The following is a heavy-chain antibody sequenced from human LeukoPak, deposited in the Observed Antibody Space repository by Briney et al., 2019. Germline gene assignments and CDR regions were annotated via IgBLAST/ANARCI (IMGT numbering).Heavy chain of an antibody. D-gene: IGHD2-2*01. V-gene: IGHV4-59*01. Sequence: SETLSLTCTDSGGSISSYYWSWIRQPPGKGLEWIGYIYYSGSTNYNPSLKSRVTISVDTSKNQFSLKLSSVTAADTAVYYCARGYCSSTSCYRWFDPWGQGTLVTVSS. CDR1: GGSISSYY. CDR2: IYYSGST. J-gene: IGHJ5*02. CDR3: ARGYCSSTSCYRWFDP.